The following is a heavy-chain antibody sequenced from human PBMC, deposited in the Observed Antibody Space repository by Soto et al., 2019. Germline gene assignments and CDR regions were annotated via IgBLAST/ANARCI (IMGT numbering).Heavy chain of an antibody. J-gene: IGHJ1*01. V-gene: IGHV3-30*19. Sequence: QVQLVESGGGVVQPGTSLRVSCVGSGFTFRSYVIHWVRQAPGKGLEWVALTSYDGSDKYYDDSVRGRFTISRDNSRNTVDLQTDSLRLEDTALYYCARWGTTGGLDVWGQGTLVSVS. CDR2: TSYDGSDK. D-gene: IGHD3-16*01. CDR3: ARWGTTGGLDV. CDR1: GFTFRSYV.